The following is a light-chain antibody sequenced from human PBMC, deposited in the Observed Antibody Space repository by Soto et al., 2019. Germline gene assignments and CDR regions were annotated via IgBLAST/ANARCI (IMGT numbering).Light chain of an antibody. CDR1: QGISNY. J-gene: IGKJ5*01. Sequence: DIQMTQSPPALSASVGDRVTITCRASQGISNYLAWYQQKPGKVPKLLIYAASTLQSGVPSRFSGSGSGTDFTLTISSLQPEDVATYFCQKCSSAPFTSGQGTRLEI. V-gene: IGKV1-27*01. CDR2: AAS. CDR3: QKCSSAPFT.